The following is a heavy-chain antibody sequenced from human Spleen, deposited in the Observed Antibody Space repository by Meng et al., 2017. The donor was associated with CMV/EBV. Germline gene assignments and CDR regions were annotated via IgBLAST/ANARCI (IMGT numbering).Heavy chain of an antibody. CDR3: ASSEYCSTSRCYMYYFDF. Sequence: GESLKISCAASGFTFSSSWMHWVRQAPGKGLEWVSSISSDRSSIYYADSVKGRFTMSRDNAKNSLYLQMNSLRAEDTAVYYCASSEYCSTSRCYMYYFDFWGQGTQVTVSS. V-gene: IGHV3-21*01. CDR2: ISSDRSSI. CDR1: GFTFSSSW. J-gene: IGHJ4*02. D-gene: IGHD2-15*01.